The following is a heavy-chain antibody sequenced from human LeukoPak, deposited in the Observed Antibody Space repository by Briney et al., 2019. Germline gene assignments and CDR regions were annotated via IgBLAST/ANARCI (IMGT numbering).Heavy chain of an antibody. J-gene: IGHJ4*02. D-gene: IGHD5-18*01. CDR1: GFTFSSYE. V-gene: IGHV3-48*03. CDR2: ISSIGSTM. Sequence: PGGSLRLSCAASGFTFSSYEMNWVRQAPGKGREWVSYISSIGSTMNYADSVKGRFTISRDNAKNSLYLQMNSLRAEDTAVYYCASRASGYSYGYPYYYFDCGSQGTLVTVSS. CDR3: ASRASGYSYGYPYYYFDC.